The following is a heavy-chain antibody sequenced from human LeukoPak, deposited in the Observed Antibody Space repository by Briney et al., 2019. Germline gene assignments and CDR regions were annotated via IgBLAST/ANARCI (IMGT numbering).Heavy chain of an antibody. CDR3: ARDNTVTDLYYYYYYMDV. CDR2: ISGSGGST. J-gene: IGHJ6*03. Sequence: GGSLRLSCAASGFTFSSYAMSWVRQAPGKGLEWVSAISGSGGSTYYADSVKGRFTISRDNSKNTLYLQMNSLRAEDTAVYYCARDNTVTDLYYYYYYMDVWGKGTTVTVSS. V-gene: IGHV3-23*01. CDR1: GFTFSSYA. D-gene: IGHD4-17*01.